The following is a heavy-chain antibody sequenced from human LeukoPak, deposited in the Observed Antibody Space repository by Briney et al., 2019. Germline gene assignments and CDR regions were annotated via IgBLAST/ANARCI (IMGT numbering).Heavy chain of an antibody. CDR3: ARDGASIAAAGSFDY. J-gene: IGHJ4*02. CDR2: IYYSGST. D-gene: IGHD6-13*01. Sequence: PSETLSLTCTVSGGSISSYYWSWIRQPPGKGLEWIGYIYYSGSTNYNPSLKSRVTISVDTSKNQFSLKLSSVTAADTAVYYCARDGASIAAAGSFDYWAREPWSPSPQ. CDR1: GGSISSYY. V-gene: IGHV4-59*01.